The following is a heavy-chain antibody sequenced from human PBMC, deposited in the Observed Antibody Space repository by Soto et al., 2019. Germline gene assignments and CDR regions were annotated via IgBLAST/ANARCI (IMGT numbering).Heavy chain of an antibody. J-gene: IGHJ4*02. V-gene: IGHV4-31*02. D-gene: IGHD1-1*01. CDR1: GGSISSGGYY. CDR2: IYYSGST. Sequence: LCGGSISSGGYYWSWIRKHPGKGLEWIGYIYYSGSTYYNPSLKSRVTISVDTSKNQFSLKLSSVTAADTAVYYCARVYNWNYSLWGQGTLVTVSS. CDR3: ARVYNWNYSL.